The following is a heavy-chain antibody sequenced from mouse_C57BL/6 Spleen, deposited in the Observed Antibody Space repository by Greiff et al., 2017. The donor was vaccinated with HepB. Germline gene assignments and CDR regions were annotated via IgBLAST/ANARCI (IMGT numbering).Heavy chain of an antibody. D-gene: IGHD2-3*01. CDR2: IYPGSGST. CDR1: GYTFTSYW. J-gene: IGHJ3*01. Sequence: VQLQQPGAELVKPGASVKMSCKASGYTFTSYWITWVKQRPGQGLEWIGDIYPGSGSTNYNEKFKSKATLTVDTSSSTAYMQLSSLTSVDSSVYYCAIIYDGYFPWFAYWGQGTLVTVSA. CDR3: AIIYDGYFPWFAY. V-gene: IGHV1-55*01.